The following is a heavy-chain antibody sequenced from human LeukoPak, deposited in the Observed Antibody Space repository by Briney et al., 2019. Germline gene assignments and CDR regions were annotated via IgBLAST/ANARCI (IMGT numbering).Heavy chain of an antibody. V-gene: IGHV3-30*02. D-gene: IGHD4-17*01. J-gene: IGHJ4*02. CDR3: ARTSFTVTSRDPYFDY. CDR1: GFSFSSYG. CDR2: IRYDGSNK. Sequence: PGGSLRLSCAASGFSFSSYGMHWVRQAPGKGLEWVAFIRYDGSNKYNAASVKGRFTISRDNSKNTLYLQMNSLRVEDTAVYYCARTSFTVTSRDPYFDYWGQGTLVTVSS.